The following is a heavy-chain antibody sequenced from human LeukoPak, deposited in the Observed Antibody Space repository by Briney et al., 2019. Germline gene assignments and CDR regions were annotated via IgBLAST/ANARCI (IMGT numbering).Heavy chain of an antibody. V-gene: IGHV4-59*01. CDR1: GGSISSYY. D-gene: IGHD6-19*01. J-gene: IGHJ4*02. Sequence: SETLSLTCTVAGGSISSYYWSWIRQPPGKGLECIGYIYYSGSTNYNPSLKSRVTISVDTSKNQFSLKLSSVTAADTAVYYCARDSSDWPNYFDSWGQGTLVTVSS. CDR2: IYYSGST. CDR3: ARDSSDWPNYFDS.